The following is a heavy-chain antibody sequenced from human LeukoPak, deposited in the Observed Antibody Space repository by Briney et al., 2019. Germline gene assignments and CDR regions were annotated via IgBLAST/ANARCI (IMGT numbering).Heavy chain of an antibody. CDR3: ASGGTGGDAFDI. CDR2: IYSGGST. J-gene: IGHJ3*02. D-gene: IGHD2-15*01. Sequence: GGSLRLSCAVSGFTVSSNYMNWVRQAPGKGLEWVSVIYSGGSTYYADSVKGRFTISRDNSKNTLDLQMKSLRAENTAVYYCASGGTGGDAFDIWGQGTMVTVSS. V-gene: IGHV3-53*01. CDR1: GFTVSSNY.